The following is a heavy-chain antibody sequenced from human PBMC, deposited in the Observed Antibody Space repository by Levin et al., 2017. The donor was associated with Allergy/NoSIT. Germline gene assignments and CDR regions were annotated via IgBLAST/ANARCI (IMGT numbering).Heavy chain of an antibody. Sequence: PGGSLRLSCAASGFTFSSYAMSWVRQAPGKGLEWVSAISGSGGSTYYADSVKGRFTISRDNSKNTLYLQMNSLRAEDTAVYYCANVGGDAILGTDYWGQGTLVTVSS. CDR3: ANVGGDAILGTDY. V-gene: IGHV3-23*01. D-gene: IGHD2-8*01. J-gene: IGHJ4*02. CDR1: GFTFSSYA. CDR2: ISGSGGST.